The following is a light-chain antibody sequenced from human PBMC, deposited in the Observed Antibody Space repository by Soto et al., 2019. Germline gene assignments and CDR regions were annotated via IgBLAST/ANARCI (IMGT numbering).Light chain of an antibody. V-gene: IGLV2-14*03. CDR3: TSFTTAYTHV. CDR1: SSDIGRYDY. CDR2: DVT. J-gene: IGLJ1*01. Sequence: QSALTQPASVSGSPGQSITVSCTGTSSDIGRYDYVSWYQQHPGKVPKLLIYDVTNRPSGVSNRFSGSKSGNTASLTISGLKAEDEADYYCTSFTTAYTHVFGTGTKVTVL.